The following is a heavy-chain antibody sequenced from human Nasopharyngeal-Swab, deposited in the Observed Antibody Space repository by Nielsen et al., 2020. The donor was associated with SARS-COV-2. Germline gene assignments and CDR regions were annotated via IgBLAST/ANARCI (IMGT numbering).Heavy chain of an antibody. V-gene: IGHV3-33*01. D-gene: IGHD3-10*02. Sequence: VGLAAGKGLEWVAVIWYDGTNEDYVDSVKGRFTISRDNSKNTLYLQMNSLRAEDTAVYYCARGGVSGTYVFFDSWGQGTLVTVSS. CDR3: ARGGVSGTYVFFDS. J-gene: IGHJ4*02. CDR2: IWYDGTNE.